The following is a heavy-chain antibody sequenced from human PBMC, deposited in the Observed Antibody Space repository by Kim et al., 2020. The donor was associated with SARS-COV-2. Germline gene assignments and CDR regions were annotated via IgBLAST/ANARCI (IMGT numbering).Heavy chain of an antibody. D-gene: IGHD2-15*01. Sequence: SETLSLTCTVSGGSISSSSYYWGWIRQPPGKGLEWIGSIYYSGSTYYNPSLKSRVTISVDTSKNQFSLKLSSVTAADTAVYYCARRGVDIVVVVATTGLSFDIWGQGTMVTVSS. CDR2: IYYSGST. V-gene: IGHV4-39*01. CDR1: GGSISSSSYY. CDR3: ARRGVDIVVVVATTGLSFDI. J-gene: IGHJ3*02.